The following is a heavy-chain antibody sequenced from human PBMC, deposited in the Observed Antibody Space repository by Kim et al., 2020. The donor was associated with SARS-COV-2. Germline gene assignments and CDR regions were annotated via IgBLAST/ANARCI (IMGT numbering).Heavy chain of an antibody. V-gene: IGHV1-2*02. Sequence: ASVKVSCKASGYTFTGYFMHWVRQVPGRGLEWMGWINPNSGDSNFAQKFQGRVAMTRDTSISTAYMELTNLRSDDTAVYFCARELLGAAAGLDYWGQGTL. CDR2: INPNSGDS. J-gene: IGHJ4*02. CDR1: GYTFTGYF. CDR3: ARELLGAAAGLDY. D-gene: IGHD6-13*01.